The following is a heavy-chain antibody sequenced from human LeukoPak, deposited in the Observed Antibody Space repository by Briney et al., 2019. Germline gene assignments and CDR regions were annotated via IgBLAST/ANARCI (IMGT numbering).Heavy chain of an antibody. CDR1: GFTFNNYE. CDR3: AKTPTRYYDSSGYYYFDF. J-gene: IGHJ4*02. CDR2: ISGSGGFT. V-gene: IGHV3-23*01. D-gene: IGHD3-22*01. Sequence: PGGSLRLSCAASGFTFNNYEMNWVRQAPGKGLEWVSDISGSGGFTNYADSVKGRFTISRDNSKNTLYLQMNSLRAEDTAVYYCAKTPTRYYDSSGYYYFDFWGQGTLVTVSS.